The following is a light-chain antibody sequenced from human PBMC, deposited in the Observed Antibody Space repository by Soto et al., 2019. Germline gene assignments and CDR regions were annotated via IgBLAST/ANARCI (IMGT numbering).Light chain of an antibody. V-gene: IGLV1-51*01. CDR1: SSNIGNNY. Sequence: QPVLTQPPSVSAAPGQKVSISCSGSSSNIGNNYVSWYQQFPGKAPKLLIYHDNQRPSGISDRISGSKSGTSATLGITGLQTGDEADYYCATWDSSLSAEAFGGGTKLTVL. J-gene: IGLJ2*01. CDR2: HDN. CDR3: ATWDSSLSAEA.